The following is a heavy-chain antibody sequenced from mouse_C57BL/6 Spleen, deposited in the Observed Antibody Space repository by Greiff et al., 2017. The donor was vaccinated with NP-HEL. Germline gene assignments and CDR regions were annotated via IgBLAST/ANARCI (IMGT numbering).Heavy chain of an antibody. V-gene: IGHV1-22*01. CDR2: IKPNNGGT. CDR3: SRWGIYDYDFDY. Sequence: EVKLMESGPELVKPGASVKLSCSASGYTFTDYNMHCVKQSHGKSLEWIGYIKPNNGGTSYNQKFKGKATLTVNKSYSTAYMELLSLTSEDSAVYYCSRWGIYDYDFDYWGQGTPLTVSS. J-gene: IGHJ2*01. CDR1: GYTFTDYN. D-gene: IGHD2-4*01.